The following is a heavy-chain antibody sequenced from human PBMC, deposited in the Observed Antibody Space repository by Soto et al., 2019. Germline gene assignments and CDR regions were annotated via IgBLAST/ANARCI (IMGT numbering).Heavy chain of an antibody. CDR1: SGSISSSNW. CDR3: ARTGTTEDYYYYYMDV. CDR2: IYHSGST. J-gene: IGHJ6*03. Sequence: TLSLTCAVSSGSISSSNWWSWVRQPPGKGLEWIGEIYHSGSTNYNPSLKSRVTISVDKSKNQFSLKLSSVTAADTAVYYCARTGTTEDYYYYYMDVWGKGTTVTVSS. V-gene: IGHV4-4*02. D-gene: IGHD1-1*01.